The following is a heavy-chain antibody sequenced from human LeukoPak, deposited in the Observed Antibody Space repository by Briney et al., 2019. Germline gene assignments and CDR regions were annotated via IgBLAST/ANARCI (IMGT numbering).Heavy chain of an antibody. J-gene: IGHJ6*02. CDR1: GFTFSSYW. CDR3: ARRGYSSGWSHYYGMDV. Sequence: PGGSLRLSCVASGFTFSSYWMHWVRQAPGKGLVWVSRINSDGSSTSYADSVKGRSTISRDNAKNTLYLQMNSLRAEDTAVYYCARRGYSSGWSHYYGMDVWGQGTTVTVSS. D-gene: IGHD6-19*01. CDR2: INSDGSST. V-gene: IGHV3-74*01.